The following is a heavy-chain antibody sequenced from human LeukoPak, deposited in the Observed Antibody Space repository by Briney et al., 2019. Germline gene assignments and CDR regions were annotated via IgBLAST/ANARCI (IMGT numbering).Heavy chain of an antibody. Sequence: RPGGSLRLSCAASGFTFNSYDMHWVRQATGQGLEWVSAIGTVGDTYYADSVKGRFIISRDSAKNSLYLQMNSLRAGDTAVYYCAKSRDGYNYIDFWGQGALVTVSS. CDR2: IGTVGDT. J-gene: IGHJ4*02. CDR3: AKSRDGYNYIDF. D-gene: IGHD5-24*01. V-gene: IGHV3-13*01. CDR1: GFTFNSYD.